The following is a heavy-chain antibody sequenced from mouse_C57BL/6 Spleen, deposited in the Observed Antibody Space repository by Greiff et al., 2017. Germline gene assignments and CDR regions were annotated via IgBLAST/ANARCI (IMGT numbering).Heavy chain of an antibody. CDR2: ISYDGSN. D-gene: IGHD3-3*01. J-gene: IGHJ3*01. V-gene: IGHV3-6*01. CDR1: GYSITSGYY. CDR3: ARDGLGAWFAY. Sequence: EVKLMESGPGLVKPSQSLSLTCSVTGYSITSGYYWNWIRQFPGNKLEWMGYISYDGSNNYNPSLKNRISITRDTSNNQFFLKLNSVTTEDTATYYCARDGLGAWFAYWGQGTLVTVSA.